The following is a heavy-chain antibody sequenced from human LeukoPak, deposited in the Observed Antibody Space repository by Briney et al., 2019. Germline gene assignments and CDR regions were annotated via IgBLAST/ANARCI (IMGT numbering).Heavy chain of an antibody. CDR2: INSDGSST. Sequence: PGGSPRLSCAASGFIFSSYWMHWVLQAPGEGLLWVSRINSDGSSTSYADSVKGRFTISRDNAKNTLYLQMNSLRAEDTAVYYCARATSSGSYRILDYWGQGTLVAVSS. CDR1: GFIFSSYW. V-gene: IGHV3-74*01. CDR3: ARATSSGSYRILDY. D-gene: IGHD6-19*01. J-gene: IGHJ4*02.